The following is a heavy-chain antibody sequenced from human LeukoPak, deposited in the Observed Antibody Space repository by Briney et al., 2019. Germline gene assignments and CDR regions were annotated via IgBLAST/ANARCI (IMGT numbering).Heavy chain of an antibody. CDR3: ARAFHSSSWYDY. V-gene: IGHV1-69*04. CDR1: GGTFSSYA. D-gene: IGHD6-13*01. CDR2: IIPILGIA. J-gene: IGHJ4*02. Sequence: SVKVSCKASGGTFSSYAISWVRQAPGQGLEWMGRIIPILGIANYAQKFQGRVTITADKSTSTAYMELSSLRSEDTAVYYCARAFHSSSWYDYWGQGTLVTASS.